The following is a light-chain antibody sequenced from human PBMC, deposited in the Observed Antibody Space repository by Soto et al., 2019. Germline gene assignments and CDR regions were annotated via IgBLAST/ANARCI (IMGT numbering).Light chain of an antibody. J-gene: IGKJ4*01. Sequence: EIVLTQSPGTLSLSPGERATLSCRASQSVSNNYLAWYQQKPGQAPRLLVYDASNRATGIPTRFSGSGSGTDFTLTISNLEPEDFAVYYCQQHISSLLTFGGGTKVDIK. CDR2: DAS. CDR3: QQHISSLLT. CDR1: QSVSNNY. V-gene: IGKV3-11*01.